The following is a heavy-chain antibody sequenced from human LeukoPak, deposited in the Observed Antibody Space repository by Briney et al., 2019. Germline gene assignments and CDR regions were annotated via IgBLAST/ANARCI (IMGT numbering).Heavy chain of an antibody. CDR3: AKGRAAAGKAPGYFDY. Sequence: GGSLRLSCAASCFTFSSYAVSWVRQAPGKGLEWVSAISGSGGSTYYADSVKGRFTISRDNSKNTLYLQMNSLRAEDTAVYYCAKGRAAAGKAPGYFDYWGQGTLVTVSS. J-gene: IGHJ4*02. D-gene: IGHD6-13*01. CDR2: ISGSGGST. V-gene: IGHV3-23*01. CDR1: CFTFSSYA.